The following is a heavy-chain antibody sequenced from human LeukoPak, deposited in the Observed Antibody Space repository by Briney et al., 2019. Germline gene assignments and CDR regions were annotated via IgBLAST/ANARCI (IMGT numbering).Heavy chain of an antibody. CDR3: ANGGSYRYFDY. V-gene: IGHV3-23*01. D-gene: IGHD1-26*01. CDR1: GFTFRSHA. J-gene: IGHJ4*02. CDR2: IYENGGTT. Sequence: GGSLRLSCVGSGFTFRSHAMSWVRQAPEKGLEFVSGIYENGGTTYYADSVKGRFTISRDNSKNTLYLQMNSLRAEDTAVYYCANGGSYRYFDYWGQGTLVTVSS.